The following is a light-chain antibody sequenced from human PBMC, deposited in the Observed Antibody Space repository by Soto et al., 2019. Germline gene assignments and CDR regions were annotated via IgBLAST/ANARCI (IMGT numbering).Light chain of an antibody. Sequence: DIQLTQSRSSVSASVGDRVTITCRASQGIRTCLALYQQKLGKAPNLLIYDASTLQSGVPSRFSGSGSGTDFTLTISSLQPEDFATHYCQQANSFPLIFGGATKVDIK. J-gene: IGKJ4*01. CDR1: QGIRTC. CDR2: DAS. V-gene: IGKV1D-12*01. CDR3: QQANSFPLI.